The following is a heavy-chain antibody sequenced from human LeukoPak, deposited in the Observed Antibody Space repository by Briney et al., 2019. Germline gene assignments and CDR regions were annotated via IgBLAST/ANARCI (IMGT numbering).Heavy chain of an antibody. D-gene: IGHD3-10*01. Sequence: GGSLRLSCAASGFTFISYAMSWVRQAPGRGLEWVSAISGSGGSTYYADSVKGRFTISRDNSKNTLYLQMNSLRAEDTAVYYCAKCSVGVFRRFDPWGQGTLVTVSS. J-gene: IGHJ5*02. CDR2: ISGSGGST. V-gene: IGHV3-23*01. CDR3: AKCSVGVFRRFDP. CDR1: GFTFISYA.